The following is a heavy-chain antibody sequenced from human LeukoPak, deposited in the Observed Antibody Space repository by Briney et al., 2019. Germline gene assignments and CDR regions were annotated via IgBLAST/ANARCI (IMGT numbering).Heavy chain of an antibody. J-gene: IGHJ3*02. CDR1: GGSINDYY. D-gene: IGHD2-8*01. CDR2: VYTSGSP. CDR3: AGLGGYCTNSVCYSTFDI. V-gene: IGHV4-4*07. Sequence: PSETLSLTCTVSGGSINDYYWSWIRQPAGKGLEWIGRVYTSGSPNYIPSLRSRVTMSVDTSKNQFSLKLTSVTAADTAVYYCAGLGGYCTNSVCYSTFDIWGQGTMVTVSS.